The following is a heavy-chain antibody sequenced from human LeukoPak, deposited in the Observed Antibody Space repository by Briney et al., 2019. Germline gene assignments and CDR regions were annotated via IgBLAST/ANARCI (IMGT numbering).Heavy chain of an antibody. Sequence: GGSLRVSCAASGFTFSSYAMSWVRQAPGKGLEWVSAISGSGGSTYYADSVKGRFTISRDNSKNTLYLQMNSLRDEDTAVYYCARDLWFGELSPFDYWGQGTLVTVSS. V-gene: IGHV3-23*01. D-gene: IGHD3-10*01. CDR1: GFTFSSYA. J-gene: IGHJ4*02. CDR3: ARDLWFGELSPFDY. CDR2: ISGSGGST.